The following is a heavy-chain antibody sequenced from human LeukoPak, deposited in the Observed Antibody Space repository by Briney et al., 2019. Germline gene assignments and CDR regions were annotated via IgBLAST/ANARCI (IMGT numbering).Heavy chain of an antibody. CDR3: ARDGGGYYDSSGYYYVPFDY. Sequence: GGSLRLSCAASGFTFSSYAMSWVRQAPGKGLEWVSAISGSGGSTYYADSVKGRFTISRDNSKNTLYLQMNSLRAEDTAVYYCARDGGGYYDSSGYYYVPFDYWGQGTLVTVSS. J-gene: IGHJ4*02. CDR2: ISGSGGST. V-gene: IGHV3-23*01. D-gene: IGHD3-22*01. CDR1: GFTFSSYA.